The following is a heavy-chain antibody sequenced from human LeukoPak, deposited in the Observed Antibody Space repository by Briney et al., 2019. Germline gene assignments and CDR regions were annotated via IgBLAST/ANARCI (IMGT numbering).Heavy chain of an antibody. CDR2: IYPGDSDT. Sequence: HGESLKISCKGSGYSFTSYWIGWMRQMPGKGLEWMGIIYPGDSDTRYSPSFQGQVTISADKSISTAYLQWSSLKASDTAMYYCARQLAIIEGAFDIWGQGTMVTVSS. CDR3: ARQLAIIEGAFDI. J-gene: IGHJ3*02. V-gene: IGHV5-51*01. D-gene: IGHD3-3*01. CDR1: GYSFTSYW.